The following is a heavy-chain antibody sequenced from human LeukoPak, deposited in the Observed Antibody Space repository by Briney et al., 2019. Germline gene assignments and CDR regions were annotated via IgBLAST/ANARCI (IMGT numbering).Heavy chain of an antibody. CDR1: GFTLSTYA. V-gene: IGHV3-23*01. J-gene: IGHJ4*02. CDR3: AKRIVATIRGYYFDY. CDR2: TSSSDAGT. Sequence: GGSLRLSCAASGFTLSTYAMSWVRQTPGKGLEWVAATSSSDAGTYHADSVGGRFTISRDNSKNTLYLQMNSLRAEDTAVYYCAKRIVATIRGYYFDYWGQGTLVTVSS. D-gene: IGHD5-12*01.